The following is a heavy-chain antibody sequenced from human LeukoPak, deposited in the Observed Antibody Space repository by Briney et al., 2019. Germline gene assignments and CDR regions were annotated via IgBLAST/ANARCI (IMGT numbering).Heavy chain of an antibody. Sequence: GASVKVSCKASGYTFTGYYMHWVRQAPGQGPEWMGWINPNSGGTNYAQKFQGRVTMTRDTSISTAYMELSRLRSNDTAVYYCARVDSSGWYVIDYWGQGTLVTVSS. CDR2: INPNSGGT. D-gene: IGHD6-19*01. CDR3: ARVDSSGWYVIDY. V-gene: IGHV1-2*02. J-gene: IGHJ4*02. CDR1: GYTFTGYY.